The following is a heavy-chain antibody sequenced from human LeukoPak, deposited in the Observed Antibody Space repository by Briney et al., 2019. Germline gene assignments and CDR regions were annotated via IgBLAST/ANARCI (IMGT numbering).Heavy chain of an antibody. CDR1: GFIFSNFA. CDR2: IYSGGST. Sequence: QPGGSLRLSCAAPGFIFSNFAMTWVRQAPGKGLEWVSVIYSGGSTYYADSVKGRFTISRDNAKNTLYLQMNSLRAEDTAVYYCARVLSDYYGSGSPDYWGQGTLVTVSS. J-gene: IGHJ4*02. CDR3: ARVLSDYYGSGSPDY. V-gene: IGHV3-66*01. D-gene: IGHD3-10*01.